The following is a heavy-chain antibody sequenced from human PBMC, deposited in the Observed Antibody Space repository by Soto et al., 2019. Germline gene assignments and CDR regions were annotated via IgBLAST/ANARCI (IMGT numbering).Heavy chain of an antibody. CDR1: GFTFSTYA. J-gene: IGHJ4*02. Sequence: GGSLRLSCAASGFTFSTYAMTWVRQAPGKGLEWVSVISGSGGRTYYAESVKGRFTISRDNSKNTRYVQMNSLRAEDTAIYYCAKDNTGICDYWGQGTLVTVSS. CDR2: ISGSGGRT. CDR3: AKDNTGICDY. D-gene: IGHD2-15*01. V-gene: IGHV3-23*01.